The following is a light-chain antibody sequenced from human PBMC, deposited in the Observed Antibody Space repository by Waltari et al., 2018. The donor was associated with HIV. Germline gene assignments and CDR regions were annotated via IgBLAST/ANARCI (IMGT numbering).Light chain of an antibody. V-gene: IGKV3-15*01. Sequence: EIVMTQSPATLSVSPGERVTLACRASQMVSSDLAWYQQKPGQAPRLLIYGASTSATGIPARFSGSKSGTEYTLTIASLQSEDFATYFCQQTYAWPWTFGRGTKVE. CDR2: GAS. CDR1: QMVSSD. CDR3: QQTYAWPWT. J-gene: IGKJ1*01.